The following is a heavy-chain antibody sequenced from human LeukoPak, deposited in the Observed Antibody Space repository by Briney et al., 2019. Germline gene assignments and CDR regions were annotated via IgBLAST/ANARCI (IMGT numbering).Heavy chain of an antibody. CDR3: ARQRPRFGETGYVDV. CDR1: GGPFSGYY. CDR2: INHSGST. J-gene: IGHJ6*03. V-gene: IGHV4-34*01. Sequence: PSETLSLTCAVYGGPFSGYYWSWIRQPPGKGLEWIGEINHSGSTNYNPSLKSRVTISVDTSKNQFSLKLSSVTAADTAVYYCARQRPRFGETGYVDVWGKGTTVTISS. D-gene: IGHD3-10*01.